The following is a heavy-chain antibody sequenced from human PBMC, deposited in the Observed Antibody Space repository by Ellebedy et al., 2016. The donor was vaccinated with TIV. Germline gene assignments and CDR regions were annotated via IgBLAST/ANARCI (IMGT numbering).Heavy chain of an antibody. Sequence: SVKVSXXVSGYTLTELSMHWVRQAPGKGLEWMGGIIPIFGTANYAQKFQGRVTITADKSTSTAYMELSSLRSEDTAVYYCARVPLRYFDWTPGVWGQGTLVTVSS. V-gene: IGHV1-69*06. CDR1: GYTLTELS. D-gene: IGHD3-9*01. J-gene: IGHJ4*02. CDR3: ARVPLRYFDWTPGV. CDR2: IIPIFGTA.